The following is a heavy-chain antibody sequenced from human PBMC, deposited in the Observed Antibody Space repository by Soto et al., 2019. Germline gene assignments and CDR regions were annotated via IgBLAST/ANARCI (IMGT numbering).Heavy chain of an antibody. CDR1: GFTFSSYG. CDR3: GRPKADLAY. J-gene: IGHJ4*02. CDR2: IWYDGSNK. Sequence: QVQLVESGGGVVQPGRSLRLSCAASGFTFSSYGMHWVRQAPGKGLEGVAVIWYDGSNKYYADSVKGRFTISRDNSKNTLYLQVNSLRAEDTAVSYCGRPKADLAYWGQVTLVTVST. V-gene: IGHV3-33*01.